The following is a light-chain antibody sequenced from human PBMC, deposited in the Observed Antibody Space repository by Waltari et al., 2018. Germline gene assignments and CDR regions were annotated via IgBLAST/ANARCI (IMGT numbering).Light chain of an antibody. CDR2: RND. CDR3: AAWDKILSAYV. V-gene: IGLV1-44*01. CDR1: SSNIGADS. Sequence: QSVLTQPPSASGTPGQRVLISCSGSSSNIGADSVECYQQFQGKAPKLLIYRNDHRPSGVPDRFSGSKSGTSASLALIGLQSEDEADYYCAAWDKILSAYVFGTGTKVTVL. J-gene: IGLJ1*01.